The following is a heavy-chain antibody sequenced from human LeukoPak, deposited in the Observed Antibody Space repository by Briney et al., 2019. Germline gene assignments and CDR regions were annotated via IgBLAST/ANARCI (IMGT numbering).Heavy chain of an antibody. V-gene: IGHV3-23*01. CDR3: ARGAGAQRVDWFDP. CDR2: IIDDGRT. J-gene: IGHJ5*02. CDR1: GFTFSNYA. Sequence: GGSLRLSCAASGFTFSNYAMNWVRQAPGKGLEWVSTIIDDGRTYYTDSVEGRFTVSRDDSKDTLYLQMNRLRAEDTAVYYCARGAGAQRVDWFDPWGQGTLVTVSS. D-gene: IGHD3-3*01.